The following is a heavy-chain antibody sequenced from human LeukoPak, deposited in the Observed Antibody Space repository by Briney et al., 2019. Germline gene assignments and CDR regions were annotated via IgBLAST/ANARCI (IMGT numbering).Heavy chain of an antibody. CDR2: IYAGGST. V-gene: IGHV3-53*05. J-gene: IGHJ4*02. CDR1: GFTVSSNY. Sequence: GGSLRLSCAASGFTVSSNYMSWVRQAPGKGLEWVSVIYAGGSTYYADSVKGRFTISRDNSNNTMYLQMNSLRAEDTAVYYCAKDQTPRHYYDSSGYSHSLGYWGQGTLVTVSS. CDR3: AKDQTPRHYYDSSGYSHSLGY. D-gene: IGHD3-22*01.